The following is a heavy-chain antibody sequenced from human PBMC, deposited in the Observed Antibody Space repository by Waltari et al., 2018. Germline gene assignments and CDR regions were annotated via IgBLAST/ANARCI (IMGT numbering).Heavy chain of an antibody. CDR1: GFTLSSFW. D-gene: IGHD6-19*01. CDR3: ATSGWYCFDY. J-gene: IGHJ4*02. Sequence: EVQLVESGGGLVQPGGSLRLSCAASGFTLSSFWMNWVRQTPGKGLDGVEGIKQDGSEKYYADSVKGRFTISRDNAKNSLYLQMNSLRAEDTAVYYCATSGWYCFDYWGQGTLVTVSS. CDR2: IKQDGSEK. V-gene: IGHV3-7*01.